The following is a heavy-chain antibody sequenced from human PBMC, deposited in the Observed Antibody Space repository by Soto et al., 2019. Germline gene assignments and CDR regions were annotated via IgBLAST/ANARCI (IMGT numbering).Heavy chain of an antibody. J-gene: IGHJ6*02. CDR2: IIPIFGTA. Sequence: SVQVSCKAFGGTFSSYAISWVRQAPGQGLEWMGGIIPIFGTANYAQKFQGRVTITADKSTSTSYMELSSLRSEDTAVYYCAREWAELYYYYYGMDVWGQGTTVTVSS. CDR1: GGTFSSYA. CDR3: AREWAELYYYYYGMDV. V-gene: IGHV1-69*06. D-gene: IGHD1-7*01.